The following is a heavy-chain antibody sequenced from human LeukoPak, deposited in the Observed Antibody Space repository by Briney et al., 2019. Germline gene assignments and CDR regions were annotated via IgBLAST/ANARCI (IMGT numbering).Heavy chain of an antibody. V-gene: IGHV1-18*01. J-gene: IGHJ4*02. CDR3: ARHYDFWSGYYRERPFDY. CDR1: GYTFTSYG. CDR2: ISAYNGNT. D-gene: IGHD3-3*01. Sequence: ASVKVSCKASGYTFTSYGISWVRRAPGQGLEWMGWISAYNGNTNYAQKLQGRVTMTTDTSTSTAYMELRSLRSDDTAVYYCARHYDFWSGYYRERPFDYWGQGTLVTVSS.